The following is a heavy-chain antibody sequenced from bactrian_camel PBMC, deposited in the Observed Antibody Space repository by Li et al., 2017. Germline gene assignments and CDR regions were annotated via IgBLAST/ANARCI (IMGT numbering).Heavy chain of an antibody. Sequence: HVQLVESGGGSVQAGGSLKLSCTPSGSTYSNLCMGWFRQAPGKEREAVAVIDTVGTTTYADPVKGRFTISRHGNTINLQMNSLSTEDTAVYYCAADGGKYGGPYCDSSYEFAYWGQGTQVTVS. CDR1: GSTYSNLC. J-gene: IGHJ4*01. CDR3: AADGGKYGGPYCDSSYEFAY. CDR2: IDTVGTT. V-gene: IGHV3S53*01. D-gene: IGHD7*01.